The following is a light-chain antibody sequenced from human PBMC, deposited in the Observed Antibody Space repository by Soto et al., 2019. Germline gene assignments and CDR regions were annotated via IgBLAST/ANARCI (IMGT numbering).Light chain of an antibody. CDR2: ENS. CDR3: GAWDSSLTGGV. Sequence: QSVLTQPPSVSAAPGQKVTISCSGSSSNIGSDYVSWYQQLPGTAPKLLIYENSERPSGIPDRFSGSKSGTSATLGITGLQAGEEADYYCGAWDSSLTGGVFGGGTQLTVL. J-gene: IGLJ2*01. V-gene: IGLV1-51*02. CDR1: SSNIGSDY.